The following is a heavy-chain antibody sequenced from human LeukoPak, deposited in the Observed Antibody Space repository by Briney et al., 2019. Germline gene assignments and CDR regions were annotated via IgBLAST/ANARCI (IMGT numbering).Heavy chain of an antibody. D-gene: IGHD6-13*01. CDR3: ATSSSSWYLEAFDI. J-gene: IGHJ3*02. CDR2: MYTSGGT. CDR1: GGSISSYY. V-gene: IGHV4-4*07. Sequence: SETLSLTCTVSGGSISSYYWSWIRQPAGKGLEWIGRMYTSGGTNYNPSLKSRVTMSVDTSKNQFSLKLSSVTAADAAVYYCATSSSSWYLEAFDIWGQGTMVTVSS.